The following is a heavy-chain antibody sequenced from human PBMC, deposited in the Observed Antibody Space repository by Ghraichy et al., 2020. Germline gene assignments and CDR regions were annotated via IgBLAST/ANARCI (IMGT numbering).Heavy chain of an antibody. V-gene: IGHV3-74*01. CDR1: GFTFSSYW. CDR2: INSDGSST. Sequence: GGSLRLSCAASGFTFSSYWMHWVRQAPGKGLVWVSRINSDGSSTSYADSVKGRFTISRDNAKNTLYLQMNSLRAEDTAVYYCARVRARPPDGSASPNSYSYYCIDVWGQGSTVTVSS. D-gene: IGHD6-6*01. CDR3: ARVRARPPDGSASPNSYSYYCIDV. J-gene: IGHJ6*02.